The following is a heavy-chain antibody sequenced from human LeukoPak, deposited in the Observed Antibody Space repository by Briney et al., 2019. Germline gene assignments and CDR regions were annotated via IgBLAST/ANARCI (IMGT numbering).Heavy chain of an antibody. J-gene: IGHJ3*02. CDR1: GFTFSSYW. CDR3: ARSVRAFDYYDSLWAFDI. Sequence: PGGSLRLSCAASGFTFSSYWMLWVRHAPGKGLVWVSRINSDGSSTSYADSVKGRFTISRDNAKNTLYLQMNSLRAEDTAVYYCARSVRAFDYYDSLWAFDIWGQGTMVTVSS. CDR2: INSDGSST. D-gene: IGHD3-22*01. V-gene: IGHV3-74*01.